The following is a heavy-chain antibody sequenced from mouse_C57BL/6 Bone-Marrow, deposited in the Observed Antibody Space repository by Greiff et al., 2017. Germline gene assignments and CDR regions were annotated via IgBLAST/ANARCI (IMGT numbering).Heavy chain of an antibody. CDR2: INPSNGGT. CDR3: AREGIYYKYYFDY. CDR1: GYTFTSYW. Sequence: QVQLQQSGTELVKPGASVKLSCKASGYTFTSYWMHWVKQRPGQGLEWIGNINPSNGGTNYNEKFKSKATLTVDKSSSTAYMQLSSLTSEDSAVYYCAREGIYYKYYFDYWGQGTTLTVSS. V-gene: IGHV1-53*01. D-gene: IGHD2-1*01. J-gene: IGHJ2*01.